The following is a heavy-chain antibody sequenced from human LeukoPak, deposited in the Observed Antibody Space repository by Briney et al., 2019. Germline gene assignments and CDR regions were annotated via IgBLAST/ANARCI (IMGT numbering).Heavy chain of an antibody. CDR2: IYYSGNT. CDR3: ARGAAGYSYG. D-gene: IGHD5-18*01. V-gene: IGHV4-59*01. CDR1: GGSISSYY. Sequence: SGTLSLTCTVSGGSISSYYWSWIRQPPGKGPEWIGHIYYSGNTNYNPSLKSRVTISIDTSKNQFSLRLSSVTAADTAVYYCARGAAGYSYGWGQGTLVTVSS. J-gene: IGHJ4*02.